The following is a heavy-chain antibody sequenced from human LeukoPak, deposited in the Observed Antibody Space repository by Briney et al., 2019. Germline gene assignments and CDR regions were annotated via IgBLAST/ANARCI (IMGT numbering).Heavy chain of an antibody. CDR1: GFTFSTYA. D-gene: IGHD6-19*01. Sequence: GGSLRLSCAASGFTFSTYAMHWVRQAPGKGLELVAVISYDGSYKYYADSVKGRFSISRDNSKKTLYLQMSSLRDEDTAVYYCAGVSVSGWCYFDYWGQGTLVTVSS. CDR3: AGVSVSGWCYFDY. J-gene: IGHJ4*02. CDR2: ISYDGSYK. V-gene: IGHV3-30*03.